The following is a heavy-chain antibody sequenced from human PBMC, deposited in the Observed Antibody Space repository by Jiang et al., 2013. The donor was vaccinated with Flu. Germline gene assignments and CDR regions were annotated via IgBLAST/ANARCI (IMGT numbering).Heavy chain of an antibody. D-gene: IGHD3-22*01. J-gene: IGHJ4*02. V-gene: IGHV1-69*04. CDR1: GGTFSNYA. Sequence: GAEVKKPGSSVKVSCKDSGGTFSNYAITWVRQAPGQGLEWMGRIIPIVGSVNYAQKFRGRLTITADKSTSTAYMELSSLRSEDTAVYYCARYFGPYYDNRGYYSFDYWGQGTLVTVSS. CDR3: ARYFGPYYDNRGYYSFDY. CDR2: IIPIVGSV.